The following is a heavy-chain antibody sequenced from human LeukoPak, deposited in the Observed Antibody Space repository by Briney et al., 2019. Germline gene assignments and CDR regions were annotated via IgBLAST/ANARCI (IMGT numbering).Heavy chain of an antibody. V-gene: IGHV3-74*01. CDR3: ATKQWLAPPPDS. CDR1: GFTFSKYW. J-gene: IGHJ4*02. Sequence: GGSLRLSCAASGFTFSKYWMLWVRQAPGNGLESVSRINTDGTVTTYADSVKGRFTVSRDNADNTMFLQMNSVRDEDTAVYYCATKQWLAPPPDSWGQGTPVTVSS. D-gene: IGHD6-19*01. CDR2: INTDGTVT.